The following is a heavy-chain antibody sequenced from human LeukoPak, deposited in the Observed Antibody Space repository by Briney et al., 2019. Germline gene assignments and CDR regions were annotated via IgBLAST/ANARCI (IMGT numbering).Heavy chain of an antibody. CDR1: GFTFSSFW. Sequence: GGSLRLSCAASGFTFSSFWMTWVRQAPGKRLEYVANIKQDGTDKYYVGSVKGRFTISRDNAKNSLYLQMNSLRAEDTALYYCAKDRVPPAMNFGSGGFDYWGQGILVTVSS. V-gene: IGHV3-7*03. CDR2: IKQDGTDK. J-gene: IGHJ4*02. CDR3: AKDRVPPAMNFGSGGFDY. D-gene: IGHD3-10*01.